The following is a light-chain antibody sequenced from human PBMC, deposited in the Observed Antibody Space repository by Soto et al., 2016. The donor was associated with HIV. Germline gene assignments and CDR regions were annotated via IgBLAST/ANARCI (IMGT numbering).Light chain of an antibody. CDR1: QDISNF. Sequence: DIQMTQSPSAMSASVGDRVTISCRASQDISNFLAWFQQKPGKVPQRLIFSASSLQSGVPSRFTGSGSGTDFTLTISSLQPEDFATYYCQQANSFPLTFGGGTKVEIK. J-gene: IGKJ4*01. V-gene: IGKV1-12*01. CDR2: SAS. CDR3: QQANSFPLT.